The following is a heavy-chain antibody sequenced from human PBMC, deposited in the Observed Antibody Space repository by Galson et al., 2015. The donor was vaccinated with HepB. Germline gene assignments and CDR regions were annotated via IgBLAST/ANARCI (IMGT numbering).Heavy chain of an antibody. V-gene: IGHV3-23*05. J-gene: IGHJ4*02. Sequence: SLRLSCATSRFTFTNYAMSWVRQAPGKGLEWVSGIIAIGTSTQYADSVKGRFTISRDNSKNTIYLQMNSLRAEDSAVYYCAKDYADKLMTSETAALFEYWGQGALVTVSS. D-gene: IGHD3-16*01. CDR1: RFTFTNYA. CDR3: AKDYADKLMTSETAALFEY. CDR2: IIAIGTST.